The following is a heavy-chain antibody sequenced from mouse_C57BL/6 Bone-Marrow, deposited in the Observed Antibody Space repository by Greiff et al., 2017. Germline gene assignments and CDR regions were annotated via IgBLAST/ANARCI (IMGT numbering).Heavy chain of an antibody. V-gene: IGHV1-61*01. Sequence: QVQLQQPGAELVRPGSSVKLSCKASGYTFTSYWMDWVKQRPGQGLEWIGNIYPSDSETNYNQKFKDKATLTVDKSSSTAYMQLSSLTSEDSAVYYCERLEFAGRCGDWYFDVWGTGTTVTVSS. CDR3: ERLEFAGRCGDWYFDV. CDR1: GYTFTSYW. J-gene: IGHJ1*03. CDR2: IYPSDSET. D-gene: IGHD1-1*01.